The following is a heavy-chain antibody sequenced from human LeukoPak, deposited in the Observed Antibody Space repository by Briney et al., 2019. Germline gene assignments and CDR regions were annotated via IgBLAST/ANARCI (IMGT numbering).Heavy chain of an antibody. CDR1: GHTFTGYY. CDR3: ASAYNYGHRSPDF. Sequence: ASVKLSCKASGHTFTGYYMHWVRQAPGKGLEWMGWINPNSGGTDHAQKFQGRVTLTRDTSISTAYMEVSRLRSDDTAVYFCASAYNYGHRSPDFWGQGTLVTVSS. V-gene: IGHV1-2*02. CDR2: INPNSGGT. D-gene: IGHD3-10*01. J-gene: IGHJ4*02.